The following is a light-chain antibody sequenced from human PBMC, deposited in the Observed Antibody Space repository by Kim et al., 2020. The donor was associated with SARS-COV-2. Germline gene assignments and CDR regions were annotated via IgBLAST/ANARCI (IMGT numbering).Light chain of an antibody. J-gene: IGLJ3*02. V-gene: IGLV3-21*04. CDR2: YDY. CDR3: QVWDSSSDHWV. CDR1: DIGSKT. Sequence: SYELTQPPSVSVAPGKTASITCGGHDIGSKTVHWYQQKPGQAPVLVVYYDYNRPSGIPERFSGSNSGNTATLTITRVEAGDEADYYCQVWDSSSDHWVFGGGTQLTVL.